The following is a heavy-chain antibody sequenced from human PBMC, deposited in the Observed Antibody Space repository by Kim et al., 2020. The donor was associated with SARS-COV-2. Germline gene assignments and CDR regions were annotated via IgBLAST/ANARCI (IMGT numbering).Heavy chain of an antibody. CDR3: ARDIFSS. V-gene: IGHV7-4-1*02. CDR2: NTGNP. J-gene: IGHJ4*02. Sequence: NTGNPTYAQGFTGRFVFSLDTSVSTAYLQISSLKAEDTAVYYCARDIFSSWGQGTLVTVSS. D-gene: IGHD3-3*01.